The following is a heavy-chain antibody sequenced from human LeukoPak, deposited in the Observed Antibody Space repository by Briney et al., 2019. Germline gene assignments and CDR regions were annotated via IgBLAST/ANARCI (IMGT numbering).Heavy chain of an antibody. CDR2: ISASGSNI. V-gene: IGHV3-48*01. J-gene: IGHJ4*02. CDR1: GFPFSSYS. D-gene: IGHD1-1*01. CDR3: VRVKGTYFDF. Sequence: GGSLRLSCAASGFPFSSYSMNWVRQAPGKGLEWVSYISASGSNIYYLDAVKGRITMSRDNAKNSLFLQMNRPGVEDTAIYYCVRVKGTYFDFWGQGTLVTVSS.